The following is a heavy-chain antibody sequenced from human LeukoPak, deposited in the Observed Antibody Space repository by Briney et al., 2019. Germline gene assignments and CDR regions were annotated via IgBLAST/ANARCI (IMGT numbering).Heavy chain of an antibody. CDR2: VNPNSGNT. J-gene: IGHJ4*02. CDR3: ARGRGDYDFWSGYYQLDY. CDR1: GYTFTSYD. V-gene: IGHV1-8*01. D-gene: IGHD3-3*01. Sequence: ASVKVSCKAPGYTFTSYDINWVRQATGQGLEWMGWVNPNSGNTGYAQKFQGRVTMTRNTSISTAYMELSSLRSEDTAVYYCARGRGDYDFWSGYYQLDYWGQGTLVTVSS.